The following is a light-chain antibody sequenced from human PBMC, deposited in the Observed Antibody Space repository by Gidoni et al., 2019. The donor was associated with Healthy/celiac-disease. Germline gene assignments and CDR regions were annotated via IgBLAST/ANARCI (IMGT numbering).Light chain of an antibody. CDR2: DAS. CDR3: QQRSNWPPFT. CDR1: QSVSSY. J-gene: IGKJ3*01. V-gene: IGKV3-11*01. Sequence: EIVLPQSPATLSLSPGERATLSCRASQSVSSYLAWYQQKPGQAPRLLIYDASNRATGLPARFSGSGSETDFTLTISSLEPEDFAVYYCQQRSNWPPFTFGPGTKVDIK.